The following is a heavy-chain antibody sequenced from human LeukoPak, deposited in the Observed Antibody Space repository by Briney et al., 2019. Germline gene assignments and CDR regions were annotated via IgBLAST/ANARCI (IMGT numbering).Heavy chain of an antibody. J-gene: IGHJ6*03. D-gene: IGHD2-2*02. CDR1: GFTFSSYS. V-gene: IGHV3-48*01. CDR2: ISSSSSTI. Sequence: GGSLGLSCAASGFTFSSYSMNWVRQAPGKGLEWVSYISSSSSTIYYADSVKGRFTISRDNAKNSLYLQMNSLRAEDTAVYYCARDSVVVPAAISGGDYYYYMDVWGKGTTVTVSS. CDR3: ARDSVVVPAAISGGDYYYYMDV.